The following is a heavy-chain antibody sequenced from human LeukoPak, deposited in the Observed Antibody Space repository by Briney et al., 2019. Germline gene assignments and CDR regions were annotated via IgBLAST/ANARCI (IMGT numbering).Heavy chain of an antibody. Sequence: SETLSLTCTVSGGSISSYYWSWIRQPPGKGLEWIAYIYYSGSTNYNPSLKSRVTISVDTSKNQFSLKLSSVTAADTAVCYCAREERNGDYYYGMDVWGQGTTVTVSS. V-gene: IGHV4-59*01. CDR3: AREERNGDYYYGMDV. CDR1: GGSISSYY. J-gene: IGHJ6*02. D-gene: IGHD1-1*01. CDR2: IYYSGST.